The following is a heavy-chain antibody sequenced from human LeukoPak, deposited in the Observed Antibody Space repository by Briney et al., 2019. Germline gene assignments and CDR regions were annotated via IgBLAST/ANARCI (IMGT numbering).Heavy chain of an antibody. CDR2: ISSSSSTI. CDR3: ARGGRGYSYDP. Sequence: PGGSLRLSCAASGFTFSSYSMNWVRQAPGKGLEWVSYISSSSSTIYYADSVKGRFTISRDNAKNSLYLQMNSLRAEDTAVYYCARGGRGYSYDPWGQGTLVTVSS. V-gene: IGHV3-48*01. J-gene: IGHJ5*02. CDR1: GFTFSSYS. D-gene: IGHD5-18*01.